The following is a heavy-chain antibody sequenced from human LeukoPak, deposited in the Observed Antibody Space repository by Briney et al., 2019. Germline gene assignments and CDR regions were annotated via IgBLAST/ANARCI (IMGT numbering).Heavy chain of an antibody. CDR3: ARALGSAADF. CDR2: INRDGSST. Sequence: PGGCLRLSCAASGFTFSSSSMNWVRPPPGKGLVWVSLINRDGSSTLYADSVKGRFSISRDNARNTLYLHMNSLRAEDTAIYYCARALGSAADFWGQGTMVTVSS. J-gene: IGHJ4*02. CDR1: GFTFSSSS. V-gene: IGHV3-74*01. D-gene: IGHD3-10*01.